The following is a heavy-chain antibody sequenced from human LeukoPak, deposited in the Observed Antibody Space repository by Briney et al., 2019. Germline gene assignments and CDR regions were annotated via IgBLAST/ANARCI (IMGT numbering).Heavy chain of an antibody. CDR1: GGSISSYY. V-gene: IGHV4-4*07. J-gene: IGHJ4*02. CDR2: IYASGST. Sequence: SETLSLTCTVSGGSISSYYWSWIRQPAGKGLEWIGRIYASGSTNYNPSLKSRVTMSVDTPKNQFSLKLSSVTAADTAVYYCAREEGIVGARGLDYWGQGTLVTVSS. CDR3: AREEGIVGARGLDY. D-gene: IGHD1-26*01.